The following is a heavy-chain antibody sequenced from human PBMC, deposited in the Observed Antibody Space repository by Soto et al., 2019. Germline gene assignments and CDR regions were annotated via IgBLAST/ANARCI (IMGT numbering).Heavy chain of an antibody. Sequence: QVQLVQSGAEVKKPGASVKVSCKASGYTFTSYGISWVRQAPGQGLEWMGWISAYNGNTNYAQKLQGRVTMTTDTSTSTAYMELRILRSDDKAVYYCARVPYGDYSLDPAEHDFDYWGQGTLVTVSS. CDR1: GYTFTSYG. D-gene: IGHD4-17*01. V-gene: IGHV1-18*04. CDR2: ISAYNGNT. J-gene: IGHJ4*02. CDR3: ARVPYGDYSLDPAEHDFDY.